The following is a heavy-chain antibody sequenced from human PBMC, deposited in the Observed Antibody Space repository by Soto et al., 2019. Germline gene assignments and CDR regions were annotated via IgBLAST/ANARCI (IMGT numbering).Heavy chain of an antibody. CDR2: ISYDGSNK. V-gene: IGHV3-30*18. Sequence: GWSLRLSCAASGFTFSSYGMHWVRQAPGKGLEWVAVISYDGSNKYYADSVKGRFTISRDNSKNTLYLQMNSLRAEDTAVYYCAKDYGGNTFYGEDYFEYWGQGTLVTVSA. CDR3: AKDYGGNTFYGEDYFEY. J-gene: IGHJ4*02. CDR1: GFTFSSYG. D-gene: IGHD4-17*01.